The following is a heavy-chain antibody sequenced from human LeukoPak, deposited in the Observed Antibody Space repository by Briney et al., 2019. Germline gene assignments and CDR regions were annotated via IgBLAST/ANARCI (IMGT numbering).Heavy chain of an antibody. Sequence: PSETLSLTCSVSGDSFSKDYWTWIRQPPGQGLEWIGYIYYSGSTNYNPSLMSRVSISVDTSKNQFFLKLSSVTAADTAAYYCARDDYYEGGFDYWGQETLVTVSS. J-gene: IGHJ4*02. CDR3: ARDDYYEGGFDY. CDR1: GDSFSKDY. V-gene: IGHV4-59*01. CDR2: IYYSGST. D-gene: IGHD3-22*01.